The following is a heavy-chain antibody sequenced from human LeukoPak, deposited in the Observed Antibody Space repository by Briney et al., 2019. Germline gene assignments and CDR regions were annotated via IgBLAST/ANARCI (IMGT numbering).Heavy chain of an antibody. J-gene: IGHJ4*02. CDR3: ARSVVAATETFDY. CDR2: ISYDGSNK. Sequence: PGGSLRLSCAASGFTFSSYGMHWVRQAPGKGLEWVAVISYDGSNKYYADSVKGRFTISRDNSKNTLYLQMNSLRAEDTAVYYCARSVVAATETFDYWGQGTLVTVSS. CDR1: GFTFSSYG. V-gene: IGHV3-30*03. D-gene: IGHD2-15*01.